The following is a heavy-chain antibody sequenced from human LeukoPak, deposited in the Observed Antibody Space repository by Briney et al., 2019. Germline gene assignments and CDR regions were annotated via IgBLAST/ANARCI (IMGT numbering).Heavy chain of an antibody. CDR3: AREIEMATIDY. D-gene: IGHD5-24*01. J-gene: IGHJ4*02. Sequence: SETLSLTCTVSGGSISSYYWSWIRQPPGKGLEWIGYIYYSGSTNCNPSLKSRVTISVDTSKNQFSLKLSSVTAADTAVYYCAREIEMATIDYWGQGTLVTVSS. V-gene: IGHV4-59*01. CDR1: GGSISSYY. CDR2: IYYSGST.